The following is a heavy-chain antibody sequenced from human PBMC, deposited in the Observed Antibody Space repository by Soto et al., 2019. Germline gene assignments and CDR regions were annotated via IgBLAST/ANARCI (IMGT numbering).Heavy chain of an antibody. D-gene: IGHD5-18*01. CDR1: GYTFTSYG. CDR3: ASTGTQVGGYSYGYPRNYYYYYMDV. Sequence: ASVKVSCKASGYTFTSYGISWVRQAPGQGLEWMGWISAYNGNTNYAQKLQGRVTMTTDTSTGTAYMELRSLRSDDTAVDYCASTGTQVGGYSYGYPRNYYYYYMDVWGKGTTVTVSS. V-gene: IGHV1-18*01. J-gene: IGHJ6*03. CDR2: ISAYNGNT.